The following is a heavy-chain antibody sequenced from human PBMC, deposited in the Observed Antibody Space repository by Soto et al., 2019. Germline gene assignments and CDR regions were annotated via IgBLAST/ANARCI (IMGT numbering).Heavy chain of an antibody. CDR1: GFTFSNYA. CDR2: ISGSGGST. J-gene: IGHJ4*02. Sequence: PRGSLRLSCAGSGFTFSNYAMSWFRQAPGKGLAWVSAISGSGGSTYYADSVKGRFTISRDNSKNTLYLQMNSLRAEDTALYYCAKVPVGATGRFDYWGQGTLVTVSS. CDR3: AKVPVGATGRFDY. D-gene: IGHD1-26*01. V-gene: IGHV3-23*01.